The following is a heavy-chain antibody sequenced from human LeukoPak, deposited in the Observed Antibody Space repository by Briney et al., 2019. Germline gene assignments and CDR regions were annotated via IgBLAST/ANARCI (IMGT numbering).Heavy chain of an antibody. CDR2: IIPIFGTT. Sequence: ASVKVSCEASGGTFSSHAISWVRQAPGQGLGWVGGIIPIFGTTNYAQKFQGRVTITTDESTSTGYMELRSLRSDDTAVYYCARGDSGYDYGFDNWGQGTLVTVSS. CDR3: ARGDSGYDYGFDN. J-gene: IGHJ4*02. V-gene: IGHV1-69*05. CDR1: GGTFSSHA. D-gene: IGHD5-12*01.